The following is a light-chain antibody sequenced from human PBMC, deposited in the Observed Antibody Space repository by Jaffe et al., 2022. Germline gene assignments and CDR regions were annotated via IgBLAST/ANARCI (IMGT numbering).Light chain of an antibody. Sequence: QSALTQPASVSGSPGQSITISCTGTSTDIGTSNLVSWYQQHPGKAPKLIISEVTNRPSGVSDRFSGSKSGNTASLTISGVQSEDEADYYCCSYSSGSTLVLFGGGTKVTVL. CDR3: CSYSSGSTLVL. V-gene: IGLV2-23*02. CDR1: STDIGTSNL. CDR2: EVT. J-gene: IGLJ2*01.